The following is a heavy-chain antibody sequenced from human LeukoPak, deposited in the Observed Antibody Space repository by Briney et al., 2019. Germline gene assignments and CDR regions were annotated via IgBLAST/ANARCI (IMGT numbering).Heavy chain of an antibody. CDR1: GCTLDDYA. V-gene: IGHV3-9*01. Sequence: GRSLRLSCAASGCTLDDYAMHWVRQAPGKGLERVSGISWNSGSIGYADSVKGRFTISRDNAKNSLYLQMNSLRAEDTALYYCAKDRASSSQYEYFDYWGQGTLVTVSS. D-gene: IGHD6-13*01. J-gene: IGHJ4*02. CDR2: ISWNSGSI. CDR3: AKDRASSSQYEYFDY.